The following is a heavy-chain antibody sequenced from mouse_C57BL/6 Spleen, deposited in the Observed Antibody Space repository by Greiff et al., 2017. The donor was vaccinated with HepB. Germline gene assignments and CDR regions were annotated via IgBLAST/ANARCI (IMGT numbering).Heavy chain of an antibody. CDR3: ARSGKSAWFAY. CDR2: INPNNGGT. Sequence: EVQLQQSGPELVKPGASVKISCKASGYTFTDYYMNWVKQSHGKSLEWIGDINPNNGGTSYNQKFKGKATLTVDKSSSTAYMELRSLTSEDSAVYYCARSGKSAWFAYWGQGTLVTVSA. D-gene: IGHD3-1*01. V-gene: IGHV1-26*01. CDR1: GYTFTDYY. J-gene: IGHJ3*01.